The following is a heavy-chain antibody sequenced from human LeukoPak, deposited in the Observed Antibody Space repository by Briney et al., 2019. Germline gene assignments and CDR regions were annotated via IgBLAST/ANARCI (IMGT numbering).Heavy chain of an antibody. J-gene: IGHJ4*02. CDR2: IYSGGAT. CDR3: AGGAYRSSWPEIDY. D-gene: IGHD6-19*01. Sequence: GGSLRLSCAASGFTVISNLMTWVRQSPGRGLEWLSSIYSGGATYYADFVRRLFTISRNHSNNSVSLQMTNLRVEDTAIYYCAGGAYRSSWPEIDYWGQGTLVTVSS. V-gene: IGHV3-53*01. CDR1: GFTVISNL.